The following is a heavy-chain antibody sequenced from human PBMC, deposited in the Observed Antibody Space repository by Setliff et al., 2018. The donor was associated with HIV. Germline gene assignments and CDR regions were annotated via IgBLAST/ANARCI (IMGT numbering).Heavy chain of an antibody. D-gene: IGHD3-3*01. V-gene: IGHV4-4*08. CDR2: IYTSGST. J-gene: IGHJ6*03. CDR1: GGSISSYY. Sequence: SETLSLTCTVSGGSISSYYWSWIRQPPGKGLEWIGHIYTSGSTNYSPSLKSRVTMSVGTSKNQFSLKLSSVTAADTAVYYCARCYYNFWSGYPLDYMDVWGKGTTVTVSS. CDR3: ARCYYNFWSGYPLDYMDV.